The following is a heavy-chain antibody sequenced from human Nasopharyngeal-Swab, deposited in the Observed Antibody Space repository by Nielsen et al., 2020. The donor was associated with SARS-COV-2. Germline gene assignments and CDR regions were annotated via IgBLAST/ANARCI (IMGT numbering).Heavy chain of an antibody. J-gene: IGHJ4*02. D-gene: IGHD3-9*01. V-gene: IGHV3-30*18. CDR2: ISYEGSIK. Sequence: GGSLRLSCAASGFTFTNHGMHWVRQAPGKGLEWVAVISYEGSIKHYGDSVKGRFTISRDNSKNTLYLQMNSLRAEDTAMYYCAKRGAFLEILTGYPPIDYWGQGTLVTVSS. CDR3: AKRGAFLEILTGYPPIDY. CDR1: GFTFTNHG.